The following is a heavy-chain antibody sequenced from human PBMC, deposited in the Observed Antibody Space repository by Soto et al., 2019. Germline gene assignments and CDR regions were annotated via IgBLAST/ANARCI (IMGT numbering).Heavy chain of an antibody. D-gene: IGHD2-15*01. CDR3: AKDISCSGGSCYSAAFDI. V-gene: IGHV3-9*01. Sequence: EVQLVESGGGLVQPGRSLRLSCAASGFTFDDYAMHWVRQAPGKGLEWVSGISWNSGSIGYADSVKGRFTISRDNAKNSLYLQMNSLRAEDTALYYCAKDISCSGGSCYSAAFDIWGQGTMVTVSS. CDR1: GFTFDDYA. J-gene: IGHJ3*02. CDR2: ISWNSGSI.